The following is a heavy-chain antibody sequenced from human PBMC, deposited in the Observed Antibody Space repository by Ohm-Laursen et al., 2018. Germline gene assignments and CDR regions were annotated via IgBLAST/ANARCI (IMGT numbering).Heavy chain of an antibody. CDR3: ARGRQNAFDI. J-gene: IGHJ3*02. CDR1: GFAFSSYE. Sequence: SLRLSCSASGFAFSSYEMNWVRQPPGKGLEWVSYISSSGSTIYHADSVKGRFTISRDNAKNSLYLQMNSLRAEDTAVYYCARGRQNAFDIWGQGTMVTVSS. D-gene: IGHD3-10*01. V-gene: IGHV3-48*03. CDR2: ISSSGSTI.